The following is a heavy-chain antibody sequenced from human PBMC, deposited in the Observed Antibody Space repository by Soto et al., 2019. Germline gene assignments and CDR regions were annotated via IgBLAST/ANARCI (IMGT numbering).Heavy chain of an antibody. V-gene: IGHV1-18*01. CDR2: ISPFNGNT. J-gene: IGHJ5*02. CDR1: GYPFTHYG. Sequence: ASVKVSCKSSGYPFTHYGITWIRQAPGQGLEWMGWISPFNGNTNYGQTLQGRVTLTTDTSTSTVYMELRNLRSDDTAVYYCARDQSFDRSYYNWFDPWGQGTLVTVSS. CDR3: ARDQSFDRSYYNWFDP. D-gene: IGHD3-10*01.